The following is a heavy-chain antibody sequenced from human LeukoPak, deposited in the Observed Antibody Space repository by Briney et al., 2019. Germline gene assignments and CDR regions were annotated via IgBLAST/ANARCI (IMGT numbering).Heavy chain of an antibody. CDR1: GFSFSSYA. CDR3: AKWPEGAMDYFDY. D-gene: IGHD3-16*01. J-gene: IGHJ4*02. CDR2: ISGDGTRT. Sequence: GGSLTLSCAASGFSFSSYAMTWARQAPVKGLEWVSAISGDGTRTYYADSVKGRFTIFRDNSKNTLYLEMSSLRVEDTAIYYCAKWPEGAMDYFDYWGQGTLVTVSS. V-gene: IGHV3-23*01.